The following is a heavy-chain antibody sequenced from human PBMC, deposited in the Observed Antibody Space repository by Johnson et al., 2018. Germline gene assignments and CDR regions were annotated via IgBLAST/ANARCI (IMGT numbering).Heavy chain of an antibody. CDR2: ISYDGSNK. CDR1: GFTFSSYG. Sequence: VQLLESGGGVVQPGRSLRLSCATSGFTFSSYGMHWVRQAPGKGLEWVAVISYDGSNKYYADPVKGRFTISRDNSKNTLYRQMNSLRAEDTAVYYCAKNRSGSYYGGGAFDIWGQGTMVTVSS. D-gene: IGHD1-26*01. V-gene: IGHV3-30*18. CDR3: AKNRSGSYYGGGAFDI. J-gene: IGHJ3*02.